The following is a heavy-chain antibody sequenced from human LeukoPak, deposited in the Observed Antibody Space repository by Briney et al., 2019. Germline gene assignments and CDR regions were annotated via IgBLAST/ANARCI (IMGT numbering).Heavy chain of an antibody. CDR3: AKAPPYGGSYFDY. CDR2: ISNNGGYT. CDR1: GFTFSSSA. D-gene: IGHD4-23*01. J-gene: IGHJ4*02. V-gene: IGHV3-23*01. Sequence: GGSLRLSCAASGFTFSSSAMSWVRQAPGKGLEWVSAISNNGGYTYYADSVKGRFTISRDNSKNTLYLQMNSLRAEDTAVYYCAKAPPYGGSYFDYWGQGTLVTVSS.